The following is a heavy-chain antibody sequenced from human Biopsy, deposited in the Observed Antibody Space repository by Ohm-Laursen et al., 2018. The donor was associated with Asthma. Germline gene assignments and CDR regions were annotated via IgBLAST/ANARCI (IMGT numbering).Heavy chain of an antibody. CDR3: AKRRGYSDDFDY. J-gene: IGHJ4*01. D-gene: IGHD4-17*01. CDR1: GFTFSRYP. Sequence: SLRLSCTASGFTFSRYPIHWVRQAPGKALEWVAGISHDGQTQHYAESVKRRFALSRDNSQNTLYLQMISLRTDDTAVYYCAKRRGYSDDFDYWGHGTLVTVSS. CDR2: ISHDGQTQ. V-gene: IGHV3-30*18.